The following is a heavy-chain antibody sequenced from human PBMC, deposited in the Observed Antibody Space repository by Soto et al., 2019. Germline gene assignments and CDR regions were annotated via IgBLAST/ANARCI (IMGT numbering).Heavy chain of an antibody. CDR1: GGSISSYY. CDR3: ARNFPYCSGGSCHYFDY. V-gene: IGHV4-59*08. D-gene: IGHD2-15*01. CDR2: IYYSGST. Sequence: PSETLSLTCTVSGGSISSYYWSWIQQPPGKGLEWIGYIYYSGSTNYNPSLKSRVTISVDTSKNQFSLKLSSVTAADTAVYYCARNFPYCSGGSCHYFDYWGQGTLVTVSS. J-gene: IGHJ4*02.